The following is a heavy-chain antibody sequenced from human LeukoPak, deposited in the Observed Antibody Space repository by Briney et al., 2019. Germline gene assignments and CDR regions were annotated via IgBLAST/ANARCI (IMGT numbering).Heavy chain of an antibody. Sequence: WASVKVSCKASGGTFSSYAIGWVRQAPGQGLEWMGGIIPIFGTANYAQKFQGRVTITADESTSTAYMELSSLRSEDTAVYYCARRPFIAAAGDDLNYFDYWGQGTLVTVSS. CDR3: ARRPFIAAAGDDLNYFDY. D-gene: IGHD6-25*01. CDR2: IIPIFGTA. CDR1: GGTFSSYA. V-gene: IGHV1-69*13. J-gene: IGHJ4*02.